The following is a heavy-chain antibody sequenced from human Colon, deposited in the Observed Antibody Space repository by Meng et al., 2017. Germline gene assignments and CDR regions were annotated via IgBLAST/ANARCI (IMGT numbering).Heavy chain of an antibody. CDR1: GGSFSGYY. V-gene: IGHV4-34*01. J-gene: IGHJ4*02. Sequence: QGQVHQWGAGLLKPSETLSLTCAVYGGSFSGYYWSWIRQPPGKGLEWIGEINHSGSTNYNPSLKSRVTISVDTSKNQFSLKLSSVTAADTAVYYCARGWGYCSSTSCYFLDYWGQGTLVTVSS. CDR3: ARGWGYCSSTSCYFLDY. D-gene: IGHD2-2*01. CDR2: INHSGST.